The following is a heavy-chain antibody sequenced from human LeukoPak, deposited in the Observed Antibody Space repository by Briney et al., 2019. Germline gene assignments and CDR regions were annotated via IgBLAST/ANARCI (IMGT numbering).Heavy chain of an antibody. D-gene: IGHD3-22*01. Sequence: GGSLRLSCAASGFTFSSYSMNWVRQAPGKGLEWVSSISSSSNYIYYADSVKGRFTISRDNAKNSLYLQMNSLRAEDTAVYYCARDPPNYYDSSGYYTYWYFDLWGRGTLVTVSS. CDR1: GFTFSSYS. J-gene: IGHJ2*01. CDR3: ARDPPNYYDSSGYYTYWYFDL. V-gene: IGHV3-21*01. CDR2: ISSSSNYI.